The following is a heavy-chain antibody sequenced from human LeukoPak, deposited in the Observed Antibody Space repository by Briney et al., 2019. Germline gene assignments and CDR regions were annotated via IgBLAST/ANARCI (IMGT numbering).Heavy chain of an antibody. J-gene: IGHJ6*03. CDR1: VGSISSYY. CDR2: IYYSGST. Sequence: SETLSLTRTVSVGSISSYYWGWIRQPPGKGLEWIGYIYYSGSTNYNPSLKSRVTISVDTSKNQFSLKLSPVTAADTAVYYCARERIRLWFRSGLYMDVWGKGTTVTISS. CDR3: ARERIRLWFRSGLYMDV. V-gene: IGHV4-59*12. D-gene: IGHD5-18*01.